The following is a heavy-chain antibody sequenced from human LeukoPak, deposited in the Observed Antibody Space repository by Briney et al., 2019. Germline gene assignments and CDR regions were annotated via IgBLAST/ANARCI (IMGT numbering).Heavy chain of an antibody. CDR3: ASPGIFAAGTDRGFDY. Sequence: KPSETLSLTCTVSGGSISSSSYYWGWIRQPPGKGLEWIGSIYYSGSTYYNPSLKSRVTISVDTSKNQFSLKLSSVTAADTAVYYCASPGIFAAGTDRGFDYWGQGTLVTVSS. V-gene: IGHV4-39*07. CDR1: GGSISSSSYY. CDR2: IYYSGST. J-gene: IGHJ4*02. D-gene: IGHD6-13*01.